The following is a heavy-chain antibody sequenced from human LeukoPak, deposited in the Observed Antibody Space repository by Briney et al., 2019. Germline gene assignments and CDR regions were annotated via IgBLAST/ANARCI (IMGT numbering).Heavy chain of an antibody. Sequence: GXLRLSCTASGLTFSTSGFNWVRQAQGKGLEWVASIGPTGSDRYHADSIKGRFTISRDNANNCLYLQMNSLRAEDTAVYYCATETNGRHYDYWGQGTLLTVSS. V-gene: IGHV3-21*06. CDR3: ATETNGRHYDY. D-gene: IGHD1-14*01. CDR2: IGPTGSDR. J-gene: IGHJ4*02. CDR1: GLTFSTSG.